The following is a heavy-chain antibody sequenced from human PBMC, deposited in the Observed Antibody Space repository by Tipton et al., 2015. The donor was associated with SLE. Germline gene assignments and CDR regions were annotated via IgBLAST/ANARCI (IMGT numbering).Heavy chain of an antibody. J-gene: IGHJ3*02. CDR3: AREVITITDSDAFDI. CDR1: GGSISSSGYY. CDR2: IYYSGSP. V-gene: IGHV4-31*03. D-gene: IGHD2-21*01. Sequence: TLSLPCTVSGGSISSSGYYWSWIRQHPGKGLEWIGHIYYSGSPDYNASLKSRATISVDTSKNHFSLSLTSVTAADTAVYYCAREVITITDSDAFDIWGQGTMVTVSS.